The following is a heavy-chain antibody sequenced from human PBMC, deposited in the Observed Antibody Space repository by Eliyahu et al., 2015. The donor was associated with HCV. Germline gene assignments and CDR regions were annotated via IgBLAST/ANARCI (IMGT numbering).Heavy chain of an antibody. CDR1: GFTFSSXS. J-gene: IGHJ4*02. D-gene: IGHD3-22*01. Sequence: EVQLVESGGGLVQPGGSLXLSCAASGFTFSSXSXNWVRQAPGKGLEWVSYISSSSSTIYYADSVKGRFTISRDNAKNSLYLQMNSLRDEDTAVYYCARDYYDSSGYYYVVPPPFDYWGQGTLVTVSS. V-gene: IGHV3-48*02. CDR2: ISSSSSTI. CDR3: ARDYYDSSGYYYVVPPPFDY.